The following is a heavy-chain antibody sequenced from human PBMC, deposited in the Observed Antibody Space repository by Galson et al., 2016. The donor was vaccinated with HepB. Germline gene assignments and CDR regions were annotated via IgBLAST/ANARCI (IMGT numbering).Heavy chain of an antibody. CDR3: ASDWGLIGVVTQNWFDP. Sequence: SVKVSCKASGYTFMNYGISWVRQAPGQGLEWMGRIRTYNGNTHYAQKVQGRVTMTTDTATNTVHMELRSLRPDDTAVYYCASDWGLIGVVTQNWFDPWGQGTLVTVSS. CDR2: IRTYNGNT. D-gene: IGHD3-3*01. CDR1: GYTFMNYG. J-gene: IGHJ5*02. V-gene: IGHV1-18*01.